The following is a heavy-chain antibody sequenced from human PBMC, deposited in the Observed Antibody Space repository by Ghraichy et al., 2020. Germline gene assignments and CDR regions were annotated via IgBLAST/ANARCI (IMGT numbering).Heavy chain of an antibody. CDR1: RFTFSAST. CDR2: IRSKADSYAT. CDR3: TRSLNWGFDL. Sequence: LSLTCADSRFTFSASTMHWVRQASGKGLEWVGRIRSKADSYATVYAASVKGRFTISRDDSKNTAYLQMNSLKTEDTAVYFCTRSLNWGFDLWGQGTLVTVSS. J-gene: IGHJ4*02. V-gene: IGHV3-73*01. D-gene: IGHD7-27*01.